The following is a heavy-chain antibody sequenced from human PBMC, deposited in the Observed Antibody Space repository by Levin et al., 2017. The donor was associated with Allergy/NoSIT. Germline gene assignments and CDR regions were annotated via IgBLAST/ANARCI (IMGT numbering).Heavy chain of an antibody. CDR2: IRSKANSHTT. CDR1: GFTFSDHY. V-gene: IGHV3-72*01. Sequence: GESLKISCAASGFTFSDHYMDWVRQAPGKGLEWVGRIRSKANSHTTEYAASVRGRFTISRDDSKNSLYLQMSSLKSEDTAVYLCTSGRDGKVVDDWGQGTLVTVSS. D-gene: IGHD2-21*01. J-gene: IGHJ4*02. CDR3: TSGRDGKVVDD.